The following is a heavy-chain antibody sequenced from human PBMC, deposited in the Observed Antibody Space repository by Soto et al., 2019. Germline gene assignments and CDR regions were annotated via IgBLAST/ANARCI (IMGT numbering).Heavy chain of an antibody. CDR2: IIPILGIT. D-gene: IGHD5-18*01. CDR3: ARGGEYSAIVLSY. V-gene: IGHV1-69*02. J-gene: IGHJ4*02. CDR1: GGSFSSYS. Sequence: QVQLVQSGAEVKKPGSSVKVSCKASGGSFSSYSITWVREAPGQGLEWMGRIIPILGITNYAPRFQGRVTITAANSTSTAYMELSSLRSHDTAVYYCARGGEYSAIVLSYWGQGTLVTVSS.